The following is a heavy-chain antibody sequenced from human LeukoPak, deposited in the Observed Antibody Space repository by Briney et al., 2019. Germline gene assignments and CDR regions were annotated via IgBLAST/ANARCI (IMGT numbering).Heavy chain of an antibody. CDR2: VDYSGNT. Sequence: GGSPRLSCAASGFTVSSNYMNWVRQAPGKGLEWVSVVDYSGNTYYADSVKGRFTISRHNSNNTLSLQMHSLTAEDTAVYYCARRGPDSSGLRMDVWGKGTTVTVS. J-gene: IGHJ6*03. CDR1: GFTVSSNY. D-gene: IGHD5-18*01. CDR3: ARRGPDSSGLRMDV. V-gene: IGHV3-53*01.